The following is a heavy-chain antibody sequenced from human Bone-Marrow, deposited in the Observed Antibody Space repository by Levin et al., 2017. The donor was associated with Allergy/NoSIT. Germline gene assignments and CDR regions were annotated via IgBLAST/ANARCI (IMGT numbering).Heavy chain of an antibody. D-gene: IGHD6-6*01. CDR3: ARGLTRSSSPGDYYYGMDV. CDR1: GGSISSSSYY. V-gene: IGHV4-39*07. J-gene: IGHJ6*02. CDR2: IYYSGST. Sequence: SETLSLTCTVSGGSISSSSYYWGWIRQPPGKGLEWIGSIYYSGSTYYNPSLKSRVTISVDTSKNQFSLKLSSVTAADTAVYYCARGLTRSSSPGDYYYGMDVWGQGTTVTVSS.